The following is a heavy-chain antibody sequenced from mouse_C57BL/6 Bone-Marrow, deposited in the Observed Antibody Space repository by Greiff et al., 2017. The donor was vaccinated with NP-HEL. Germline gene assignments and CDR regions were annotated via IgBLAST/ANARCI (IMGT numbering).Heavy chain of an antibody. CDR1: GFTFSDYG. CDR3: ARAGYYSNLWYFDV. J-gene: IGHJ1*03. D-gene: IGHD2-5*01. CDR2: ISSGSSTI. Sequence: EVKLMESGGGLVKPGGSLKLSCAASGFTFSDYGMHWVRQAPEKGLEWVAYISSGSSTIYYADTVKGRFTISRDNAKNTLFLQMTSLRPEDTAMYYCARAGYYSNLWYFDVWGTGTTVTVSS. V-gene: IGHV5-17*01.